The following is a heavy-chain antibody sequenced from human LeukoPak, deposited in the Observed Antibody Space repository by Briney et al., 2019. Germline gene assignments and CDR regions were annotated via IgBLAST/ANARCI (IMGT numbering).Heavy chain of an antibody. Sequence: ASVKVSCKASGYSFTNYWMHWVRQAPGQGLEWMGISSPSDGDTNYAHKFQGRVTMTRDTSTSIVYMELSSLRSEGTAVYYCARGGYCSSTSCYAEGHYFDYWGQGSLVTVSS. CDR1: GYSFTNYW. J-gene: IGHJ4*02. D-gene: IGHD2-2*01. CDR2: SSPSDGDT. V-gene: IGHV1-46*01. CDR3: ARGGYCSSTSCYAEGHYFDY.